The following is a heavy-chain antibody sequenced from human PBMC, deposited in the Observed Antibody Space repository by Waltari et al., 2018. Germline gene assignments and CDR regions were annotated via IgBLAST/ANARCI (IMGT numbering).Heavy chain of an antibody. Sequence: QVQLVQSGAEVKKPGASMKVSCKASGYTFTGHYMHWVRQAPGQGLEWMGRIIPIFGTANYAQKFQGRVTITADKSTSTAYMVLSSLRSEDTAVYYCASYSSGWGRNWFDPWGQGTLVTVSS. CDR1: GYTFTGHY. CDR3: ASYSSGWGRNWFDP. V-gene: IGHV1-69*06. J-gene: IGHJ5*02. CDR2: IIPIFGTA. D-gene: IGHD6-19*01.